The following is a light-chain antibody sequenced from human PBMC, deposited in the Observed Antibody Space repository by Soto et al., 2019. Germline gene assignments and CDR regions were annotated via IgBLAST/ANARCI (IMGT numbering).Light chain of an antibody. CDR3: QQYHSSECK. CDR2: EAS. Sequence: EIQMTQSPSTLSASVVDRGTITCRASQSVKRWLAWYQQKQGKAPKLLIYEASSLESGVPSRFGGSAPGTEFTLAISSLQQDAFAIYYRQQYHSSECKFGHRSKVDIK. CDR1: QSVKRW. V-gene: IGKV1-5*03. J-gene: IGKJ1*01.